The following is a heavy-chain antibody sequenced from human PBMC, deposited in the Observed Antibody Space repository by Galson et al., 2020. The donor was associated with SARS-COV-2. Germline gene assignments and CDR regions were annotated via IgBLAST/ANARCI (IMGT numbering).Heavy chain of an antibody. V-gene: IGHV4-31*03. CDR1: GGSITSDGSY. J-gene: IGHJ4*02. CDR3: ASGLGGDY. CDR2: IFYSGFT. Sequence: SETLSLTCTVSGGSITSDGSYWSWIRQHPGKGLEWIGYIFYSGFTYYNPSLRSRITMSLDTSKNQFFLKLNSVTAADTAVYYGASGLGGDYWGRGTLVTVSS. D-gene: IGHD1-26*01.